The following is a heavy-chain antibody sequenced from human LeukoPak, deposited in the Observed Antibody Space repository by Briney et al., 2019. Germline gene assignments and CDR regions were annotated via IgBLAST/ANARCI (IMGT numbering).Heavy chain of an antibody. Sequence: ASVKVSCKASGYSFTGYYIHWVRQAPGQGLEWMGWINPNSGATKYAQKFQGRVTMTRDTSISTAYMELSSLTSDNTAVYYCARDDGYSSGWSLDFDHWGQGTLVTVSS. CDR1: GYSFTGYY. J-gene: IGHJ4*02. D-gene: IGHD6-19*01. CDR2: INPNSGAT. V-gene: IGHV1-2*02. CDR3: ARDDGYSSGWSLDFDH.